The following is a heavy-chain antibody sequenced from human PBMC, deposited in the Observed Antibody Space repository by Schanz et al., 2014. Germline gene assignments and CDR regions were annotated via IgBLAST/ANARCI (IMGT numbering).Heavy chain of an antibody. CDR3: ARDLTVDTGYVVHYYYYGMDV. Sequence: QVQLVQSGPEVKKPGSSVKVSCQAFGDTFSKYNIMWVRQVPGQGLEWLGRIMPLRGIGNNAWKFQDRLTITADASTTTAYMELTSLRSEDTAVYFCARDLTVDTGYVVHYYYYGMDVWGQGTTVTVS. D-gene: IGHD5-12*01. V-gene: IGHV1-69*08. CDR2: IMPLRGIG. CDR1: GDTFSKYN. J-gene: IGHJ6*02.